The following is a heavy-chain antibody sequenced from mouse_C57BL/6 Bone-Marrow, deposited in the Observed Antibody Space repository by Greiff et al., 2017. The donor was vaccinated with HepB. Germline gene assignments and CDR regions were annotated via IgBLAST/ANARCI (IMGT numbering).Heavy chain of an antibody. J-gene: IGHJ2*01. CDR2: INPSNGGT. CDR3: AREGITTVVATDFDY. Sequence: QVQLQQPGTELVKPGASVKLSCKASGYTFTSYWMHWVKQRPGQGLEWIGNINPSNGGTNYNEKFKSKATLTVDKSSSTAYMQSSSLTSEDSAVYYCAREGITTVVATDFDYWGQGTTLTVSS. V-gene: IGHV1-53*01. D-gene: IGHD1-1*01. CDR1: GYTFTSYW.